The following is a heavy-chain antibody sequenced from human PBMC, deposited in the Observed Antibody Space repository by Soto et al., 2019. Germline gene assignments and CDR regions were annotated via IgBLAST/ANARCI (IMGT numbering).Heavy chain of an antibody. CDR1: GGSISSYY. CDR3: ARLIYGSGSYYKPGYFDY. D-gene: IGHD3-10*01. V-gene: IGHV4-39*01. J-gene: IGHJ4*02. Sequence: SETLSLTCTVSGGSISSYYWSWIRQPPGKGLEWIGSIYYSGSTYYNPSLKSRVTISVDTSKNQFSLKLSSVTAADTAVYYCARLIYGSGSYYKPGYFDYWGQGTLVTVSS. CDR2: IYYSGST.